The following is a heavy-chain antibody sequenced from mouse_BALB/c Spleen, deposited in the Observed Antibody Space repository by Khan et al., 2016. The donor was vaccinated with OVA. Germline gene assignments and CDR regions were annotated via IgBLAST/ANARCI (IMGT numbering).Heavy chain of an antibody. D-gene: IGHD2-3*01. J-gene: IGHJ4*01. CDR2: IWAGGDT. V-gene: IGHV2-9*02. Sequence: QVQLKESGPGLVAPSQSLSITCTVSGFSLTTYGVHWVRQPPGKGLEWLGVIWAGGDTNYNSALMSRLSISKDNSKSQVFLKMNRLQTDDTAMYYCSRFYDGYYYTVDYWGQGTSVTVSS. CDR1: GFSLTTYG. CDR3: SRFYDGYYYTVDY.